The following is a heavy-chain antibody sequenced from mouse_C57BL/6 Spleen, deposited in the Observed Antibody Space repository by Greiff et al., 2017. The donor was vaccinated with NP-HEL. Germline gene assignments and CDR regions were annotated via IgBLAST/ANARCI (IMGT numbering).Heavy chain of an antibody. CDR1: GFTFSSYA. V-gene: IGHV5-9-1*02. Sequence: VESGEGLVKPGGSLKLSCAASGFTFSSYAMSWVRQTPEKRLEWVAYISSGGDYIYYADTVKGRFTISRDNARNTLYLQMSSLKSEDTAMYYCTRLLRWGFAYWGQGTLVTVSA. CDR2: ISSGGDYI. J-gene: IGHJ3*01. CDR3: TRLLRWGFAY. D-gene: IGHD1-1*01.